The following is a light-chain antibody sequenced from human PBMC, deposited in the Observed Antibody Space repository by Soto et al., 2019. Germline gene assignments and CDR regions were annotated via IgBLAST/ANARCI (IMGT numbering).Light chain of an antibody. V-gene: IGLV2-14*01. CDR2: DVS. J-gene: IGLJ1*01. CDR1: SSDVGGYNY. CDR3: SSYTSSSPPYV. Sequence: QSVLTQPASVSGSPGQSITISCTGTSSDVGGYNYVSWYQQHPGKAPKLMIYDVSNRLSGVSNRFSGSKSGNTASLTISGLQAEDEADYYCSSYTSSSPPYVFGTGTKLTVL.